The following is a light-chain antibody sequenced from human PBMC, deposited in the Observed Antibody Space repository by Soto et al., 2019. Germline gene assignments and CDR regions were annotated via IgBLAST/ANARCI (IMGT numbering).Light chain of an antibody. CDR1: KLGDKY. V-gene: IGLV3-1*01. CDR3: QTWGSSTGV. J-gene: IGLJ1*01. Sequence: SYELSQPPSVSVSPGQTASITCSGDKLGDKYVCWYQHKPGQSPVLVIYEDTKRPSGIPERFSGSNSGNTATLTISGTQAMDEGDYYCQTWGSSTGVFGTGTKLTVL. CDR2: EDT.